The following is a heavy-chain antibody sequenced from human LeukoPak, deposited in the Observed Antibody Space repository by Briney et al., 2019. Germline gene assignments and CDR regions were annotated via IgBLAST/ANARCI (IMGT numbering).Heavy chain of an antibody. CDR3: ARSPPQIFGVVIIGDAFDI. J-gene: IGHJ3*02. CDR1: GGTFSSYA. Sequence: ASVKVSCKASGGTFSSYAISWVRQAPGQGLEWMGWISAYNGNTNYAQKLQGRVTMTTDTSTSTAYMELRSLRSDDTAVYYCARSPPQIFGVVIIGDAFDIWGQGTMVTVSS. CDR2: ISAYNGNT. D-gene: IGHD3-3*01. V-gene: IGHV1-18*01.